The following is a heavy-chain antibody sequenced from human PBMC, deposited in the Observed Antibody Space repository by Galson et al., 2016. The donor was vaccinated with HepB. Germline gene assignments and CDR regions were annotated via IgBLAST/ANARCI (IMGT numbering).Heavy chain of an antibody. V-gene: IGHV1-8*01. CDR1: GYTFSKYE. Sequence: SVKVSCKASGYTFSKYEINWVRQAAGQGLEWMGLINPNSDMPGYTQSLEGRVAMTWDTSTSTAYMELSSLTSGDTAVYFCARGYWFSSGWFRPFFDHWGQGTQVTVSS. J-gene: IGHJ4*02. CDR2: INPNSDMP. D-gene: IGHD6-19*01. CDR3: ARGYWFSSGWFRPFFDH.